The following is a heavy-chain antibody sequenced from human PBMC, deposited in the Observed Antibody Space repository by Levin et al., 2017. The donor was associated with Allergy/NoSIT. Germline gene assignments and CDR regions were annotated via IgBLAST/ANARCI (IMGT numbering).Heavy chain of an antibody. CDR2: LYSTATS. V-gene: IGHV4-61*08. Sequence: PSETLSLTCSVFGGSVTSGAYYWSWIRQPPGKGLEWIGSLYSTATSNYNPSLKSRVTISLDMSRNQFSLKVNSVTAADTAKYYCARGPLSSGSNYPSFHHWGQGTLVTVYS. D-gene: IGHD1-26*01. CDR1: GGSVTSGAYY. CDR3: ARGPLSSGSNYPSFHH. J-gene: IGHJ1*01.